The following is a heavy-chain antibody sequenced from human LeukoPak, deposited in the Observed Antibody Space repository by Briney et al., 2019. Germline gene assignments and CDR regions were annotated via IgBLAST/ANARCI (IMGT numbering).Heavy chain of an antibody. CDR3: ASTMIVSNYNAFDI. V-gene: IGHV3-30*02. J-gene: IGHJ3*02. CDR2: IRYDGSNK. CDR1: GFTFSSYG. Sequence: GGSLRLSCAASGFTFSSYGMHWVRQAPGKGLEWVAFIRYDGSNKYYADSVKGRFTISRDNAKNSLYLQMNSLRAEDTAVYYCASTMIVSNYNAFDIWGQGTMVTVSS. D-gene: IGHD3-22*01.